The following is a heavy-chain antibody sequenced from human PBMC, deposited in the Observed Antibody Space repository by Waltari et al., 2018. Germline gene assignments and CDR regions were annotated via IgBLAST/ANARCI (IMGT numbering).Heavy chain of an antibody. J-gene: IGHJ4*02. Sequence: QVQLVQSGAEVKKPGASVKVSCKASGYNFTSYAMLWVRQAPGQRLEWMGWINAGNGNTKYSQKFQGRVTITRDTSASTAYMELSSLRSEDTAVYYCAASYQLPFFGYWGQGTLVTVSS. D-gene: IGHD2-2*01. CDR2: INAGNGNT. CDR3: AASYQLPFFGY. CDR1: GYNFTSYA. V-gene: IGHV1-3*01.